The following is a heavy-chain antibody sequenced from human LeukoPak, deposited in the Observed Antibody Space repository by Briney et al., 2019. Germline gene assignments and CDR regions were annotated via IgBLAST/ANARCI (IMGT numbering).Heavy chain of an antibody. Sequence: SETLSLTCTVSGGSISSYYWSWIRQPPRMGLEWIGYINNSGSTKYNPSLKSRVTISVDTSRKQFSLKLSSVTAADTAVYYCAVLAQNFDNWGQGTLVTVSS. J-gene: IGHJ4*02. V-gene: IGHV4-59*08. CDR2: INNSGST. CDR1: GGSISSYY. CDR3: AVLAQNFDN.